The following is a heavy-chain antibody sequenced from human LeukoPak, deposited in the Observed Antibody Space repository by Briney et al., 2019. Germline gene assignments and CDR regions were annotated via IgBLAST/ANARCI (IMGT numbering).Heavy chain of an antibody. CDR1: GGTFSSYA. V-gene: IGHV1-69*05. Sequence: ASVKVSCKASGGTFSSYAISWVRQAPGQGLEWMGGIIPIFGTANYAQKFQGRVTITMDESTSTAYMELSSLRSEDTAVYYCARVGYYDFWSGYSSWGQGTLVTVSS. CDR2: IIPIFGTA. CDR3: ARVGYYDFWSGYSS. J-gene: IGHJ5*02. D-gene: IGHD3-3*01.